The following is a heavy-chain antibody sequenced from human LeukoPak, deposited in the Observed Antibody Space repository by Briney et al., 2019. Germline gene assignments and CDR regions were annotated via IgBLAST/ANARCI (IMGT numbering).Heavy chain of an antibody. D-gene: IGHD3-22*01. V-gene: IGHV4-34*01. J-gene: IGHJ5*02. CDR2: INHSGST. CDR1: GGSFSGCY. Sequence: SETLSLTCAIYGGSFSGCYWSWIRQPPGKGLEWIGEINHSGSTNYNPSLKSRVTISVDTSKNQFSLKLSSVTAADTAVYYCANGGTYSSGPWGQGTLVTVSS. CDR3: ANGGTYSSGP.